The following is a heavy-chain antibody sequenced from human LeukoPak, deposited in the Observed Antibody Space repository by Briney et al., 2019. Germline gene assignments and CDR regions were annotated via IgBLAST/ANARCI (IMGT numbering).Heavy chain of an antibody. D-gene: IGHD4-23*01. CDR3: ARVVTPPGGRHDAFDL. CDR1: GGSIDEYY. J-gene: IGHJ3*01. CDR2: IHHSGST. V-gene: IGHV4-59*01. Sequence: PSETLSLTCTVSGGSIDEYYWSWIRQPPGKGLEWIGYIHHSGSTNYNPSLKSRVTISVDTSKNQFSLKLSSVNAAATALYYCARVVTPPGGRHDAFDLWGQETMVTVSS.